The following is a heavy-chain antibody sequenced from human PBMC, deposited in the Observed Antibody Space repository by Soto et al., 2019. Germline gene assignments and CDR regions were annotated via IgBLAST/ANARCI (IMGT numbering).Heavy chain of an antibody. J-gene: IGHJ4*02. D-gene: IGHD3-10*01. V-gene: IGHV1-46*01. Sequence: QVQMVQSGAEVQKPGASVKLSCTASGYTFINYYIHWVRQAPGQGLEWMGIINPNGYTSTLAHKCQRITTVTSATSTRTVYVEWGIMSAENTAEYYSASDLHGEVTTMVYWGQGSLITVSS. CDR2: INPNGYTS. CDR1: GYTFINYY. CDR3: ASDLHGEVTTMVY.